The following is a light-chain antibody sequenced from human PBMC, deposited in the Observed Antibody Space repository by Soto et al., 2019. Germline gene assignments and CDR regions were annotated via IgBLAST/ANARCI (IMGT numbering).Light chain of an antibody. J-gene: IGLJ2*01. CDR1: SSDVGGYDF. CDR3: CSYAGTYTLV. V-gene: IGLV2-11*01. CDR2: DVT. Sequence: QSVLTQPRSVSGSPGQSVTISCTGTSSDVGGYDFVSWYQQCPGKAPKLMVYDVTKRPSGVPDRFSGSRSGNTASLTISGLQAEDEADYFCCSYAGTYTLVFGGGTKLTVL.